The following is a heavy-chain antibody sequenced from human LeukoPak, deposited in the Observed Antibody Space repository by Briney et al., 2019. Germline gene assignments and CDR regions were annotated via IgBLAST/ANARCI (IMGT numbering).Heavy chain of an antibody. Sequence: ASVKVSCKASGYTFTNYGVSWVRQAPGQGLEWMGWISAYNGNTNYAQKLQGRVTMTTDTSTSTAYMELRSLRSDDTAVYYCARDLGLIYYYDSSGYYSDAFDIWGQGTMVTVSS. J-gene: IGHJ3*02. CDR1: GYTFTNYG. D-gene: IGHD3-22*01. V-gene: IGHV1-18*01. CDR2: ISAYNGNT. CDR3: ARDLGLIYYYDSSGYYSDAFDI.